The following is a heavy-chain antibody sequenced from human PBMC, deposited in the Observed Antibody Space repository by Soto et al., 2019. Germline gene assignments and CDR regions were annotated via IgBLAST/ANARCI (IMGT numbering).Heavy chain of an antibody. CDR2: IYHSGST. J-gene: IGHJ4*02. Sequence: PSETLSLTCAVSGGSISSGGYSWSWIRQPPGKGLEWIGYIYHSGSTYYSPSLKSRVTVTKDTSRNQVVLTVTNMDPLDTATYYCAHRRGGYNWDDAHFDYWGQGTLVTVSS. V-gene: IGHV4-30-2*02. CDR3: AHRRGGYNWDDAHFDY. CDR1: GGSISSGGYS. D-gene: IGHD1-20*01.